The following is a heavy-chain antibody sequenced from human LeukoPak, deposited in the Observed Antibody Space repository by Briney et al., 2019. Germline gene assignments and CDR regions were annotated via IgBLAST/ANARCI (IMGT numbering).Heavy chain of an antibody. CDR3: AKENDYLWGSYDY. CDR2: ISGSGGST. Sequence: GGSLRLSCAASGFAFGSYAMTWVRQAPGKGLEWVSTISGSGGSTYYADSVKGRFTISRDNTKNTLYLQMNSLRAEDTAVYYCAKENDYLWGSYDYWGQGTLVTVSS. J-gene: IGHJ4*02. D-gene: IGHD3-16*01. V-gene: IGHV3-23*01. CDR1: GFAFGSYA.